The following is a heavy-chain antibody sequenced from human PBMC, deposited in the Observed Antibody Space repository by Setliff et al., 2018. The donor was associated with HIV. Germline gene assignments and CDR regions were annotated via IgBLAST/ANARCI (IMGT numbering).Heavy chain of an antibody. CDR1: EFTLSGYS. Sequence: GGSLRLSCAASEFTLSGYSMSWARQVPGKGLEWVSAIDPSGSRIFYSDSVKGRFTISRDNSKNTLYLQMNSLTAEDTAVYYCAKVDNGHCTSASCRDFDYWGQGTLVTVSS. D-gene: IGHD2-2*03. V-gene: IGHV3-23*01. CDR2: IDPSGSRI. J-gene: IGHJ4*02. CDR3: AKVDNGHCTSASCRDFDY.